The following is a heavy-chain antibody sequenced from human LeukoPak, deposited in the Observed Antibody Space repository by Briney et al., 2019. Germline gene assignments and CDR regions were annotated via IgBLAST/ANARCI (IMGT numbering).Heavy chain of an antibody. CDR2: IYWNDDK. D-gene: IGHD5-18*01. V-gene: IGHV2-5*01. CDR3: AHRGSWDTAMVRFDY. CDR1: GFSLSTSGVG. Sequence: SGPTLVKPTQTLTLTCTFSGFSLSTSGVGVGWIRQPPGKALEWLALIYWNDDKRYSPSLKSRLTITKDTSKNQVVLTMTNMDPVDTATYYCAHRGSWDTAMVRFDYWGQGTLVTVSS. J-gene: IGHJ4*02.